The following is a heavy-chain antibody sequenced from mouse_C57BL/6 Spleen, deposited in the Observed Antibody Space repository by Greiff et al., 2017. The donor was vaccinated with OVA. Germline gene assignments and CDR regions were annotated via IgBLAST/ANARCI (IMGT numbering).Heavy chain of an antibody. J-gene: IGHJ3*01. V-gene: IGHV3-6*01. Sequence: EVQLQQSGPGLVKPSQSLSLTCSVTGYSITSGYYWNWIRQFPGNKLEWMGYISYDGSNNYNPSLKNRISITRDTSKNQFFLKLNSVTTEDTATYYCATKRFAYWGQGTLVTVSA. CDR2: ISYDGSN. CDR1: GYSITSGYY. CDR3: ATKRFAY.